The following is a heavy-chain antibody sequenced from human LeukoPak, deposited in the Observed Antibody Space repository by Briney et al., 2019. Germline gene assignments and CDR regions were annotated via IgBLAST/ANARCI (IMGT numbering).Heavy chain of an antibody. Sequence: SETLSLTCTVSGVSISSSNSYWGWIRQPPGRGLEWIGSIYYSGNTYYNASLKSQVSISIDTSKNQFSLRLTPVTAADTAVYYCARQTGSGLFILPGGQGTLVTVSS. CDR2: IYYSGNT. CDR3: ARQTGSGLFILP. D-gene: IGHD3/OR15-3a*01. J-gene: IGHJ4*02. V-gene: IGHV4-39*01. CDR1: GVSISSSNSY.